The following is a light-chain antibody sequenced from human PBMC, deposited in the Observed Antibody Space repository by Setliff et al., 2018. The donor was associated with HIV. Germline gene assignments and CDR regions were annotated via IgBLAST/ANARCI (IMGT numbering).Light chain of an antibody. CDR2: AVS. CDR3: TSSTGSVIL. J-gene: IGLJ2*01. Sequence: QSVLTQPASVSGSPGQSITISCTGASSDVGGYDYVSWYQQHPGKAPKLIIYAVSNRPSGVSNRFSGSKSGNTASLTISGLQAEDEADYYYTSSTGSVILFGGGTKVTVL. V-gene: IGLV2-14*03. CDR1: SSDVGGYDY.